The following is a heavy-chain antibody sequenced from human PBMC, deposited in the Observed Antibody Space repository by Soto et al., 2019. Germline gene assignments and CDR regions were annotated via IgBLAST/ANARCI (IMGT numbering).Heavy chain of an antibody. V-gene: IGHV3-33*01. CDR1: GFTFSSYG. D-gene: IGHD6-13*01. CDR3: ARDFIAAAGPGYYYYYYGMDV. Sequence: GGSLRLSCAASGFTFSSYGMHWVRQAPGKGLEWVAVIWYDGSNKYYADSVKGRFTISRDNSKNTLYLQMNSLRAEDTAVYYCARDFIAAAGPGYYYYYYGMDVWGQGTTVTVSS. J-gene: IGHJ6*02. CDR2: IWYDGSNK.